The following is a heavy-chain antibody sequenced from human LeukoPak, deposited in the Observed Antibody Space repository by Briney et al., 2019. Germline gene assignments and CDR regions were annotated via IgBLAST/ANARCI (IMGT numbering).Heavy chain of an antibody. CDR2: ISWNGGSI. V-gene: IGHV3-9*01. D-gene: IGHD6-13*01. J-gene: IGHJ3*02. CDR3: AKGIRYSSSWYGVDAFDI. Sequence: GGSLRLSCAASGFTFDDYAMHWVRQAPGKGLEWVSGISWNGGSIGYADSVKGRFTISRDNAKNSLYLQMNSLRAEDTALYYCAKGIRYSSSWYGVDAFDIWGQGTMVTVSS. CDR1: GFTFDDYA.